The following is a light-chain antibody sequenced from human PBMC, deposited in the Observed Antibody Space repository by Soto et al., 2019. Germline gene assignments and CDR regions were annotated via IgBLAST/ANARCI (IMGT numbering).Light chain of an antibody. J-gene: IGLJ3*02. CDR3: QTWALAFKV. CDR2: LNSDGSH. CDR1: SGHSSYA. Sequence: QSVLTQSPSASASLGASVKLTCTLSSGHSSYAIAWHQQQPEKGPRYLMKLNSDGSHSKGDGIPDRFSGSSSGAERYLTISSLQSEDEADYYCQTWALAFKVFGGGTKLTVL. V-gene: IGLV4-69*01.